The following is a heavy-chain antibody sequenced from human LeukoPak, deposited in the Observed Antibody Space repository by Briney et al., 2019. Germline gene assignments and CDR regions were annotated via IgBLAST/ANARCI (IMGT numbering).Heavy chain of an antibody. D-gene: IGHD3-22*01. CDR3: AKGEYYDDSSGYPEY. V-gene: IGHV3-30*18. CDR2: IWNDGTTK. J-gene: IGHJ4*02. CDR1: GFTFGHCG. Sequence: GTSLRLSCAASGFTFGHCGMHWVRQAPGKGLEWVAVIWNDGTTKFYADSVKGRFTISRDNAKNTLYLQLNSLRAEDTAVYYCAKGEYYDDSSGYPEYWGQGTLVTVFS.